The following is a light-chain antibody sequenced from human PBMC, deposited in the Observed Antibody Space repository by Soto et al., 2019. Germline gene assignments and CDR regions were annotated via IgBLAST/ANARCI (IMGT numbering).Light chain of an antibody. Sequence: QSVLTQPPSASVSPGQSVTSSCTGTSSDVGGYNYVSWYQQHPGKAPKLMIYEVSKRPSGVPDRFSGSKSGNTASLTVSGLQAEDEADYYCSSYAGSNNYVFGTGTKVTV. V-gene: IGLV2-8*01. J-gene: IGLJ1*01. CDR2: EVS. CDR1: SSDVGGYNY. CDR3: SSYAGSNNYV.